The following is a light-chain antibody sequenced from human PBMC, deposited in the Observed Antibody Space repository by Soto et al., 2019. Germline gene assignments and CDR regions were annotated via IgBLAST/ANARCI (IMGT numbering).Light chain of an antibody. V-gene: IGKV3-20*01. CDR2: GAS. J-gene: IGKJ2*01. CDR3: QQYGSSPMYT. Sequence: EIVLTQSPGTLSLSPGERATLSCRASQSVSSSYLAWYQQKPGQAPRLLIYGASSRATGTPDRFSGSGSGTDLTLTITRLEPEDFAVYYCQQYGSSPMYTFGQGTKLEIK. CDR1: QSVSSSY.